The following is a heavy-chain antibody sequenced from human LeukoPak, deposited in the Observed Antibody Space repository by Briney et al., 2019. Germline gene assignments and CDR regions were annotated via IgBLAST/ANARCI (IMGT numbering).Heavy chain of an antibody. V-gene: IGHV1-2*06. CDR1: GYTFTGYY. CDR2: INPNSGGT. Sequence: ASVKVSCKASGYTFTGYYMHWVRQAPGQGLEWTGRINPNSGGTNYAQKFQGRVTMTRDTSISTAYMELSRLRSDDTAVYYCATRSTYYYDSSGYLDFDYWGQGTLVTVSS. CDR3: ATRSTYYYDSSGYLDFDY. J-gene: IGHJ4*02. D-gene: IGHD3-22*01.